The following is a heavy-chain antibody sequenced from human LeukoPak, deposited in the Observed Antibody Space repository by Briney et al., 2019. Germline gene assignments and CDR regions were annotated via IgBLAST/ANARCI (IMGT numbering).Heavy chain of an antibody. V-gene: IGHV4-34*01. CDR3: ARVRYFDSTGYYYDFDY. Sequence: SETLSLTCAVYGGSFSGYYWSWIRQPPGKGLEWIGEINHSGSTNYNPSLKSRVTISVDTSKNQFSLKLSSVTAADTAVYYCARVRYFDSTGYYYDFDYWGQGTLVTVSS. CDR2: INHSGST. J-gene: IGHJ4*02. D-gene: IGHD3-22*01. CDR1: GGSFSGYY.